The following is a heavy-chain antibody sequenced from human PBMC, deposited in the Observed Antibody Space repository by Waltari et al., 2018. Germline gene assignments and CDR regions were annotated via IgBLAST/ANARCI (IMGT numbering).Heavy chain of an antibody. D-gene: IGHD1-26*01. Sequence: VQLVQSGAEVKEPGASVKVSCKASGYTFTDYYIQWVRQAPGQGLEWMGWINAKSGGAKYEQKFQGRVTMTRDTSINTVYMEVSSLRSDDTAVYYCARDHLIVGPTEYGRDVWGQGTTVAVSS. J-gene: IGHJ6*02. V-gene: IGHV1-2*02. CDR2: INAKSGGA. CDR3: ARDHLIVGPTEYGRDV. CDR1: GYTFTDYY.